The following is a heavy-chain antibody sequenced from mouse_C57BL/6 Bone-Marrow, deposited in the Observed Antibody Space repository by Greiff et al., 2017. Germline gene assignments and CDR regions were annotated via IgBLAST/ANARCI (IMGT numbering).Heavy chain of an antibody. CDR3: ARTKRLRRYFDY. Sequence: QVQLQQPGAELVMPGASVKLSCKASGYTFTSYWMHWVKQRPGQGLEWIGEIDPSDSYTNYNQKFKGKSTLTVDKSSSTAYMQRSSLTSEDSAVYYCARTKRLRRYFDYWGQGTTLTVSS. CDR1: GYTFTSYW. J-gene: IGHJ2*01. D-gene: IGHD2-4*01. CDR2: IDPSDSYT. V-gene: IGHV1-69*01.